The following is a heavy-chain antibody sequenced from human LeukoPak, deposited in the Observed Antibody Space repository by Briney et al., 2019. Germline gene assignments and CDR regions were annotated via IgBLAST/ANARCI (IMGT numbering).Heavy chain of an antibody. CDR3: ARGGYNIGGAF. Sequence: GGSLRLSCAASGFTFSSYAMHWVRQAPGKGLEWVAVISYDGSNKYYADSVKGRFTISRDNSKNTLYLQMNSLRAEDTAVYYCARGGYNIGGAFWGQGTLVTVSS. CDR1: GFTFSSYA. V-gene: IGHV3-30-3*01. D-gene: IGHD3-10*01. J-gene: IGHJ4*02. CDR2: ISYDGSNK.